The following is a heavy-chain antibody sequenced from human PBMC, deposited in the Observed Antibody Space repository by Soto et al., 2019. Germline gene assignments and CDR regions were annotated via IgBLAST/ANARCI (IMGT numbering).Heavy chain of an antibody. Sequence: QITLKESGPTLVKPTQTLTLTCTFSGFSLSASGVGVGWIRQPPGKALEWLALIYWDDDKRYSPSLKRRLTTXKXTXXNQVVLTMTNMDPVDTATYYCAHSHVMTTVTYFDYWGQGTLVTVSS. CDR2: IYWDDDK. CDR1: GFSLSASGVG. J-gene: IGHJ4*02. CDR3: AHSHVMTTVTYFDY. V-gene: IGHV2-5*02. D-gene: IGHD4-17*01.